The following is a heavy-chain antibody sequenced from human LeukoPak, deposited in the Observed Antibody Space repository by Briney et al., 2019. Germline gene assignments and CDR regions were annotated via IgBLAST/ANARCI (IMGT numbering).Heavy chain of an antibody. CDR1: GYTFTSYY. CDR2: INPSGGST. J-gene: IGHJ5*02. Sequence: ASVKVSCKVSGYTFTSYYMHWVRQAPGQGLEWMGIINPSGGSTSYAQKFQGRVTMTRDTSTSTVYMELSSLRSEDTAVYYCARSHDSSGYRNPYWFDPWGQGTLVTVSS. D-gene: IGHD3-22*01. CDR3: ARSHDSSGYRNPYWFDP. V-gene: IGHV1-46*01.